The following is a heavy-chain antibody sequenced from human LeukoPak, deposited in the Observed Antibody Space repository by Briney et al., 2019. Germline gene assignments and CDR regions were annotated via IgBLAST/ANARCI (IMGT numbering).Heavy chain of an antibody. CDR2: ISFDGSNK. J-gene: IGHJ4*02. V-gene: IGHV3-30*04. CDR1: GFILSSYA. CDR3: AKEVHDSSGYYRGPACVY. D-gene: IGHD3-22*01. Sequence: GGSLRLSRVASGFILSSYAMHWVRQAPCRGVEWVAVISFDGSNKYYADSLKGRFTISRDNSKNTLYLQMNSLRAEDTAVYYCAKEVHDSSGYYRGPACVYWGQGTLVTVSS.